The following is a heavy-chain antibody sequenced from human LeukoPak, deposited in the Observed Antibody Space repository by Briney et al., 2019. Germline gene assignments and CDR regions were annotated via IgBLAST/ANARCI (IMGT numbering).Heavy chain of an antibody. J-gene: IGHJ6*02. CDR1: GFTFNKYW. CDR3: ARESLAVADPTAGYGMDV. Sequence: GGSLRLSCAASGFTFNKYWMTWVRQAPGKGLEWVATIHQDGSEKYYVDSVKGRFTISRDNAKNSLYLQMNSLRAEDTAVYYCARESLAVADPTAGYGMDVWGQGTTVTVSS. V-gene: IGHV3-7*01. CDR2: IHQDGSEK. D-gene: IGHD6-19*01.